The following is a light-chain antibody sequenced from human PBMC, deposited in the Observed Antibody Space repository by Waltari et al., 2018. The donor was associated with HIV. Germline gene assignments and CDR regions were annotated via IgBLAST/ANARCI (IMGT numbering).Light chain of an antibody. CDR2: SNN. CDR3: ATWDDSLNGWV. V-gene: IGLV1-44*01. J-gene: IGLJ3*02. CDR1: SSNIGSNT. Sequence: QSVLTQPPSASGTPGQRVTISCSGSSSNIGSNTVNWYRQPPGTAPKLLIYSNNQRPSGVPDRFSGSKSGTSASLAISGLQSDYEADYYCATWDDSLNGWVFGGGTKLTVL.